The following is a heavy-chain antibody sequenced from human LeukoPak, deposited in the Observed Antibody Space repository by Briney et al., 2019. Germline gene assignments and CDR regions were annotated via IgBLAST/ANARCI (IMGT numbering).Heavy chain of an antibody. CDR3: ARDQVVVVPAANQEEAFDI. J-gene: IGHJ3*02. D-gene: IGHD2-2*01. CDR2: ISAYNGNT. CDR1: GYTFTSYG. Sequence: ASVKVSCKASGYTFTSYGISWVRQAPGQGLEWMGWISAYNGNTNYAQKLQGRVTMTTDTSTSTAYMELSSLRSEDTAVYYCARDQVVVVPAANQEEAFDIWGQGTMVTVSS. V-gene: IGHV1-18*01.